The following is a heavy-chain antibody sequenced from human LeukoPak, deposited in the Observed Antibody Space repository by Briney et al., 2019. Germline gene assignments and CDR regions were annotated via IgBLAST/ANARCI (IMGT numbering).Heavy chain of an antibody. CDR1: GFTFSSYA. V-gene: IGHV3-23*01. CDR2: ISASGGHT. CDR3: AKEETTVVTPGADF. D-gene: IGHD4-23*01. Sequence: GGSLRLSCAASGFTFSSYAITWVPQAPGKGLEWVSAISASGGHTYYADSVKGRFTISRDTSKNTVYLQMNSLTAEDTAVYYCAKEETTVVTPGADFWGQGTLVTVSS. J-gene: IGHJ4*02.